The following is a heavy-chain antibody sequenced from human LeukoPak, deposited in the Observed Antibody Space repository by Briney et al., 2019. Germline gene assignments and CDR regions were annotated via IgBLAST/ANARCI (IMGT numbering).Heavy chain of an antibody. V-gene: IGHV4-4*07. Sequence: SETLSLTCTVSGGSISSYYWSWIRQPAGKGLECIGPIYTTGNTNYNPSLKSRVTISVDKSKNQFSLKLSSVTAADTAVYYCARVGDTPAKWLEIGYWGQGILVTVSS. CDR3: ARVGDTPAKWLEIGY. CDR1: GGSISSYY. D-gene: IGHD6-19*01. J-gene: IGHJ4*02. CDR2: IYTTGNT.